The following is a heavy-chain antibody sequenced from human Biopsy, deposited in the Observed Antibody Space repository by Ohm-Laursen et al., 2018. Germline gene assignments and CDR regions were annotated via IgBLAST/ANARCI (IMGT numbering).Heavy chain of an antibody. J-gene: IGHJ4*02. CDR3: ARDPHGGDRDYGSYFDY. Sequence: VSSVKVSCKASGYTFISYGISWVRQAPGQGLEWMGWISAYNGHTKFARKFQDRVTMTTDTSTTTAYMDLRSLRSDDTAVYYCARDPHGGDRDYGSYFDYWGQGTLVTVSS. D-gene: IGHD4-17*01. V-gene: IGHV1-18*01. CDR1: GYTFISYG. CDR2: ISAYNGHT.